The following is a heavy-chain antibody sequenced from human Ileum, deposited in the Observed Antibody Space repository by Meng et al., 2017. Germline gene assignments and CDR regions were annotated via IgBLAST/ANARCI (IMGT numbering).Heavy chain of an antibody. V-gene: IGHV4-61*01. D-gene: IGHD3-10*01. Sequence: QVQLRESGPGLVRPSATLSLTCNVSGGSVSSASYYWSWIRQTPGKGLEWIGLIHYSGSRNYNPSLKSRVTMSVDTSKNQVSLRLTSVTAADTAVYYCARFYGSGTFEVHDYWGQGTLVTVSS. CDR2: IHYSGSR. J-gene: IGHJ4*02. CDR3: ARFYGSGTFEVHDY. CDR1: GGSVSSASYY.